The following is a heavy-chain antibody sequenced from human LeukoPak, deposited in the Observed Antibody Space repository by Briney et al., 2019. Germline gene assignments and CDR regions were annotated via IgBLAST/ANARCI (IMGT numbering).Heavy chain of an antibody. CDR2: IYYSGST. CDR3: ARDRRDYYYGMDV. J-gene: IGHJ6*02. V-gene: IGHV4-30-4*01. CDR1: GGSISSGDYY. Sequence: NPSETLSLTCTVSGGSISSGDYYWSWIRQPPGKGLEWIGYIYYSGSTYYNPSLKSRVAISVDTSKNQFSLKLSSVTAADTAVYYCARDRRDYYYGMDVWGQGTTVTVSS.